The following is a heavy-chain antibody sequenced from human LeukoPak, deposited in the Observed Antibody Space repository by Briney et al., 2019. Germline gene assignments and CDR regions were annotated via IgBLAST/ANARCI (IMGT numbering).Heavy chain of an antibody. J-gene: IGHJ5*02. CDR2: INPDGSTT. Sequence: GGSLRLSCAASGFTFIRYWIHWVRQAPGKGLEWVSRINPDGSTTTYADSVKGRFTLSRDNAENTVYLQMNSLRAEDTAVYYCARVLSGSWDWFDPWGQGTLVTVSS. CDR1: GFTFIRYW. D-gene: IGHD3-22*01. V-gene: IGHV3-74*01. CDR3: ARVLSGSWDWFDP.